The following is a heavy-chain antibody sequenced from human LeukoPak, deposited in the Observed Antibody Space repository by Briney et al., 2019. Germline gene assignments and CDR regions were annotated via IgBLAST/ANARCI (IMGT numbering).Heavy chain of an antibody. Sequence: GASVKVSCKASGYTFTSYAMHWVRQAPGQRLEWMGWINAGNGNTKYSQKFQGRVTITRDTSASTAYMELSSLRSEDTAVYYCASFLYGSGSYYSDYWGQGTLVTVSS. V-gene: IGHV1-3*01. D-gene: IGHD3-10*01. CDR3: ASFLYGSGSYYSDY. CDR2: INAGNGNT. CDR1: GYTFTSYA. J-gene: IGHJ4*02.